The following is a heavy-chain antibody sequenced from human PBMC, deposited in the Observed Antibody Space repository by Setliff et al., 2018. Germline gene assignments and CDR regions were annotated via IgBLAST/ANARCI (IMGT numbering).Heavy chain of an antibody. Sequence: GGSLRLSCAASGFTFSDYYMSWXRQAPXKXLEWVSYISSRGSTIYYADSVKGRFTISRDNAKNSLYLQMNSLRAEDTAVYYCARDLVRGVIRVFYPGGFDPWGQGTLVTVSS. CDR1: GFTFSDYY. CDR3: ARDLVRGVIRVFYPGGFDP. V-gene: IGHV3-11*01. CDR2: ISSRGSTI. J-gene: IGHJ5*02. D-gene: IGHD3-10*01.